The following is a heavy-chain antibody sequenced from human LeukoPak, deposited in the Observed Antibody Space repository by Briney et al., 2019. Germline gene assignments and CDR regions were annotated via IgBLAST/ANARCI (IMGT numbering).Heavy chain of an antibody. D-gene: IGHD4-17*01. CDR3: ARVARGDYVDAFDI. Sequence: SETLSLTCTVSGGSISSSSYYWGWIRQPPGTGLEWIGSIYYSGSTYYNPSLKSRVTISVDTSKNQFSLKLSSVTAADTAVYYCARVARGDYVDAFDIWGQGTMVTVSS. J-gene: IGHJ3*02. V-gene: IGHV4-39*01. CDR2: IYYSGST. CDR1: GGSISSSSYY.